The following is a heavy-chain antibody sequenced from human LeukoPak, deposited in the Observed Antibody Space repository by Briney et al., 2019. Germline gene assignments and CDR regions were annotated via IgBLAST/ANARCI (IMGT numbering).Heavy chain of an antibody. CDR2: FDPEDGET. CDR3: ATATTGAPPYEPFDY. CDR1: GYTLTELS. D-gene: IGHD4-11*01. Sequence: GASVKVSCMVSGYTLTELSMHWVRQAPGKGLEWMGGFDPEDGETIYAQKFQGRVTTTEDTSTDTAYMELSSLRSEDTAVYYCATATTGAPPYEPFDYWGQGTLVTVSS. V-gene: IGHV1-24*01. J-gene: IGHJ4*02.